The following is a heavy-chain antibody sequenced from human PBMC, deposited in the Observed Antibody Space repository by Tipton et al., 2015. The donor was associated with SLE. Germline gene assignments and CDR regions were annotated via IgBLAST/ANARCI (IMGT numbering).Heavy chain of an antibody. D-gene: IGHD3-3*01. J-gene: IGHJ4*02. CDR3: ARGGHWSGYVDY. Sequence: TLSLTCTVSGGSISSSSYYWGWIRQPPGKGLEWIGSIYYSGSTYYNPSLKSRVTISVDTSKNQFSLKLSSVTAADTAVYYCARGGHWSGYVDYWGQGTLVTVSS. CDR2: IYYSGST. CDR1: GGSISSSSYY. V-gene: IGHV4-39*01.